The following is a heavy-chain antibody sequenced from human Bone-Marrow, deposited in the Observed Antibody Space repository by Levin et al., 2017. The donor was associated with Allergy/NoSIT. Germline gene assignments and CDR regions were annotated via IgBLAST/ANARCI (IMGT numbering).Heavy chain of an antibody. CDR3: AKDLIAVAGTSSGYYYYYGMDV. CDR1: GFTFSSYG. D-gene: IGHD6-19*01. J-gene: IGHJ6*02. V-gene: IGHV3-30*18. CDR2: ISYDGSNK. Sequence: LSLTCAASGFTFSSYGMHWVRQAPGKGLEWVAVISYDGSNKYYADSVKGRFTISRDNSKNTLYLQMNSLRAEDTAVYYCAKDLIAVAGTSSGYYYYYGMDVWGQGTTVTVSS.